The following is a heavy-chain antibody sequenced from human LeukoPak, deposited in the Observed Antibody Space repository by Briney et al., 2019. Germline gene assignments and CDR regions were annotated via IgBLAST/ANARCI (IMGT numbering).Heavy chain of an antibody. CDR1: GYTFTGYY. CDR3: ARDWRELLPRGEYFQH. V-gene: IGHV1-18*04. J-gene: IGHJ1*01. CDR2: ISAYNGNT. Sequence: ASVKVSCKASGYTFTGYYMHWVRQAPGQGLEWMGWISAYNGNTNYAQKLQGRVTMTTDTSTSTAYMELRSLRSDDTAVYYCARDWRELLPRGEYFQHWGQGTLVTVSS. D-gene: IGHD1-26*01.